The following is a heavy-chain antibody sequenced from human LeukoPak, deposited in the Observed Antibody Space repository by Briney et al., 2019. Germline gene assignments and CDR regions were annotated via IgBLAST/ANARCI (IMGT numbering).Heavy chain of an antibody. CDR2: ISYDVSNK. D-gene: IGHD3-22*01. V-gene: IGHV3-30-3*01. CDR3: ASSGYYLNAFDI. Sequence: GGSLRLSCAASGFTFSSYAMHWVRQAPGKGLEWEAVISYDVSNKYYADSVKGRFTISRDNAKNSLYLQMNSLRAEDTAVYYCASSGYYLNAFDIWGQGTMVTVSS. J-gene: IGHJ3*02. CDR1: GFTFSSYA.